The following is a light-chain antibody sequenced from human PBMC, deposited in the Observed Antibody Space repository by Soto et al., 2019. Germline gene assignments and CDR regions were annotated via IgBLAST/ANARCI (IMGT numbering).Light chain of an antibody. Sequence: DIQLTQSPSFLSASVGDRVTITCRASQGISGYLAWYQQTPGKAPTLLIYAASVLQSGVPSRFSGSGSGTEFTLTTSSLQPEDFATYYCQQLNIYPHTFGQGTKVDI. CDR1: QGISGY. CDR2: AAS. V-gene: IGKV1-9*01. J-gene: IGKJ1*01. CDR3: QQLNIYPHT.